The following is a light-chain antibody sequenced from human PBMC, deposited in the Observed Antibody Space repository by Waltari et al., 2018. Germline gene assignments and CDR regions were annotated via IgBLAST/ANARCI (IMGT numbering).Light chain of an antibody. CDR3: ATWDNGLNEVV. CDR1: ISNIGNYY. V-gene: IGLV1-51*01. J-gene: IGLJ2*01. Sequence: QSVLTQPPSVSAAPGQKVTISCSGSISNIGNYYVSWYHQLPGAAPKLLIYDNNKPPSGMPDRFSAFKSGTSATLGITGLQVGDEADYYCATWDNGLNEVVFGGGTKLTVL. CDR2: DNN.